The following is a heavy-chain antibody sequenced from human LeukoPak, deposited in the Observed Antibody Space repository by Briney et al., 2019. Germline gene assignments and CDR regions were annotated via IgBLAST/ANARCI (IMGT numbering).Heavy chain of an antibody. CDR1: GFTFSSYW. V-gene: IGHV3-74*01. D-gene: IGHD1-26*01. J-gene: IGHJ3*02. CDR2: INSDESST. CDR3: ARVLSGSYSGTVFDI. Sequence: TGGSLRLSCAASGFTFSSYWMHWVRQAPGKGLVWVSRINSDESSTSYADSVKGRFTISRDNAKNTLYLQMNSLRAEDTAVYYCARVLSGSYSGTVFDIWGQGTMVTVSS.